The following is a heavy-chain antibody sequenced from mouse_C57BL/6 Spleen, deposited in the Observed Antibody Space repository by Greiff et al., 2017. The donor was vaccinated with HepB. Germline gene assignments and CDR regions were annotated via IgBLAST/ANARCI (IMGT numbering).Heavy chain of an antibody. D-gene: IGHD1-1*01. J-gene: IGHJ4*01. CDR2: INYDGSST. CDR3: ARDGASSMDC. V-gene: IGHV5-16*01. Sequence: VMLVESEGGLVQPGSSMKLSCTASGFTFSDYYMAWVRQVPEKGLEWVANINYDGSSTYYLDSLKSRFIISRDNAKNILYLQMSSLKSEDTATYYCARDGASSMDCWGQGTSVTVSS. CDR1: GFTFSDYY.